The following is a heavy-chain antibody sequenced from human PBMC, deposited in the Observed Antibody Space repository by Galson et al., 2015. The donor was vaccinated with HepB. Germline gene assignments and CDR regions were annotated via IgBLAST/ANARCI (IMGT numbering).Heavy chain of an antibody. CDR3: ARSFYCSGRSCYPFRRAFDI. CDR1: GFSLRSTGVG. J-gene: IGHJ3*02. D-gene: IGHD2-15*01. V-gene: IGHV2-5*02. CDR2: VYWDDDK. Sequence: PALVKPTQTLTLTCTFSGFSLRSTGVGVGWIRQPPGRALEWLALVYWDDDKWYSPSLKSRLTITKDTSKNQVVLRMTNMDPVDTATYYCARSFYCSGRSCYPFRRAFDIWGQGTMVTVSS.